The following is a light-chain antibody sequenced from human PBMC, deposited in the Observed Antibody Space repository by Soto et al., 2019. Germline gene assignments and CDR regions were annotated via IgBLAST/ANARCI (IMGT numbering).Light chain of an antibody. CDR2: AAS. CDR3: LQDYNYPRT. J-gene: IGKJ1*01. V-gene: IGKV1-6*01. Sequence: AIQMTQSPSSLSASVGDRVTITCRASQGIRNDLGWYQQKPGKAPNLLIYAASRLQSGVPSRFSGSGSGTDFTLTISSLQPEDFETYYCLQDYNYPRTLGQGTKVDIK. CDR1: QGIRND.